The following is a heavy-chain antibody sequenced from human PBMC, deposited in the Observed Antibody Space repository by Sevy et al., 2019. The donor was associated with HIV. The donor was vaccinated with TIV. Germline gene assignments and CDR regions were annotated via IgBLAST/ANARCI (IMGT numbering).Heavy chain of an antibody. V-gene: IGHV3-33*01. J-gene: IGHJ4*02. Sequence: GGSLRLSCAASGFTFSSYGMHWVRQAPGKGLEWVAVIWFDGSNTYYADSMKGRFAISREIAKNTLNLQMKSLRAEDTAVYYGPRDLEFYDYGDYGPAFMPDYWGQGTLVTVSS. CDR1: GFTFSSYG. CDR2: IWFDGSNT. D-gene: IGHD4-17*01. CDR3: PRDLEFYDYGDYGPAFMPDY.